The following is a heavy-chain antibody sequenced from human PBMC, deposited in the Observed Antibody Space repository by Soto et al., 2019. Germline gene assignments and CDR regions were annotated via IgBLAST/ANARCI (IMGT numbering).Heavy chain of an antibody. CDR3: GRRPAANEKWYDP. Sequence: QVQLVQSGAEVKKPGASVKVSCKASGYTFTSYGISWVRQAPGQGLEWMGWISAYNGNTNYAQKLQGRVTMTTDTPTSTAAKEPRSLRSDDTAVYYCGRRPAANEKWYDPWGQGTLVTVAS. CDR2: ISAYNGNT. J-gene: IGHJ5*02. V-gene: IGHV1-18*01. CDR1: GYTFTSYG. D-gene: IGHD2-2*01.